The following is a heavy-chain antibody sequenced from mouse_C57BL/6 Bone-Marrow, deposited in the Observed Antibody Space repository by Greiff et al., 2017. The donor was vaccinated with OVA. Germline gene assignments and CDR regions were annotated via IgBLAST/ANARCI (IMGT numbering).Heavy chain of an antibody. D-gene: IGHD2-3*01. CDR1: GFSLTSYG. J-gene: IGHJ1*03. CDR2: IWRGGST. CDR3: AKRRDGYSWYFDV. V-gene: IGHV2-5*01. Sequence: QVQLQQSGPGLVQPSQSLSITCTVSGFSLTSYGVHWVRQSPGKGLEWLGVIWRGGSTDYNAAFMSRLSITKDNSKSQVFFKMNSLQADDTAIYYCAKRRDGYSWYFDVWGTGTTVTVSS.